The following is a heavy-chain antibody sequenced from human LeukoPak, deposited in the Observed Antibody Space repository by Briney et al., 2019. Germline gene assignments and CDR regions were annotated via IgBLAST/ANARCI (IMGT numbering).Heavy chain of an antibody. CDR2: IYYSGST. Sequence: NLSETLSLTCTVSGGSISSSSYYWGWIRQPPGKGLEWIGSIYYSGSTYYNPSLKSRVTISVDTSKNQFSLKLSTVTAADTAVYYCASFTRRRASEYFQHWGQGTLVTVSS. CDR3: ASFTRRRASEYFQH. J-gene: IGHJ1*01. CDR1: GGSISSSSYY. D-gene: IGHD1-1*01. V-gene: IGHV4-39*01.